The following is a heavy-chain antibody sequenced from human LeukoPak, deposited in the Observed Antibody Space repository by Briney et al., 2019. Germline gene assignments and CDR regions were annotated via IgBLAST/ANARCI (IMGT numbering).Heavy chain of an antibody. CDR3: VKGSAVPDAYYYYGMDV. D-gene: IGHD3-3*01. V-gene: IGHV3-64D*06. CDR2: ISSNGGST. CDR1: GFTFSSYA. Sequence: GGSLRHSCSASGFTFSSYAMHWVRQAPGKGLEYVSAISSNGGSTYYADSVKGRFTISRDNSKNTLYLQMSSLRAEDTAVYYCVKGSAVPDAYYYYGMDVWGKGTTVTVSS. J-gene: IGHJ6*04.